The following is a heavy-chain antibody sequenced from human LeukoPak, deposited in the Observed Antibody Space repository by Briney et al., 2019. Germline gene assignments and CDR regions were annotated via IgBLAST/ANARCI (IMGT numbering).Heavy chain of an antibody. CDR2: ITSTSSYI. J-gene: IGHJ6*03. V-gene: IGHV3-21*01. CDR3: ARDPYSGTYGDYYYYYMDV. D-gene: IGHD1-26*01. CDR1: GFTFSSYN. Sequence: GGSLRLSCAASGFTFSSYNMNWVRQAPGKELEWVSSITSTSSYIYYADSVKGRFTISRDNAKNSLYLQMNSLRAEDTAVYYCARDPYSGTYGDYYYYYMDVWGKGTTVTVSS.